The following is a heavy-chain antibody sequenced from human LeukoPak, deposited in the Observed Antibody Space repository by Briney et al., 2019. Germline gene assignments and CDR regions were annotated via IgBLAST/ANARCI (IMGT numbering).Heavy chain of an antibody. Sequence: SGGSLRLSCAASGFTFSSYWMHWVRQAPGKGLVWVSRINSDGSSTSYADSVKGRFTISRDNAKNTLYLQMNSLRAEDTAVYYCARGGGGYCSGGSCPTKKYDYWGQGTLVTVSS. CDR3: ARGGGGYCSGGSCPTKKYDY. CDR2: INSDGSST. D-gene: IGHD2-15*01. V-gene: IGHV3-74*01. CDR1: GFTFSSYW. J-gene: IGHJ4*02.